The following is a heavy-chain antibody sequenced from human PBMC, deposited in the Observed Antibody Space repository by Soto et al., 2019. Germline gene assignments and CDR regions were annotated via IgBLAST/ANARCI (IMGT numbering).Heavy chain of an antibody. Sequence: LVTRSLNCAVCGGCFSGYSWYWIRQPPGKGLEWIGEINHSGSTNYNPSLKSGVTISVDTSKNQFSLKLSSVTAADTAVYYCARGLGPHYYYYLDVWGKGTTVTVSS. J-gene: IGHJ6*03. CDR3: ARGLGPHYYYYLDV. CDR1: GGCFSGYS. D-gene: IGHD3-10*01. CDR2: INHSGST. V-gene: IGHV4-34*01.